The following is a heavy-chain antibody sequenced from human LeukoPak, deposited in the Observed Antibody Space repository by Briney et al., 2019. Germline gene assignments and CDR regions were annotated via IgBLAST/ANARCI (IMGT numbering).Heavy chain of an antibody. V-gene: IGHV1-69*13. CDR3: ARGSPYYDILTGYPHDDY. D-gene: IGHD3-9*01. CDR2: IIPIFGTA. Sequence: SVKVSCKASAYTFTSYGISWVRQAPGQGLEWMGGIIPIFGTANYAQKFQGRVTITADESTSTAYMELSSLRSEDTAVYYCARGSPYYDILTGYPHDDYWGQGTLVTVSS. CDR1: AYTFTSYG. J-gene: IGHJ4*02.